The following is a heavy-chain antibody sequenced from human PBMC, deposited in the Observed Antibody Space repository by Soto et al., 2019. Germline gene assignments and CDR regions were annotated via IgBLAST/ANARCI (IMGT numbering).Heavy chain of an antibody. CDR2: MNPNSGNT. J-gene: IGHJ4*02. CDR3: AREFYGDNVDY. CDR1: GYTFNSYD. Sequence: QVQLVQSGAEVKKPGASVKVSCKDSGYTFNSYDINWVRQATGQGREWLGWMNPNSGNTGYAQQFQGRGTMTKNTYISRAYMELRRLGSEDTDVYYCAREFYGDNVDYWGQGTLVTVSS. V-gene: IGHV1-8*01. D-gene: IGHD4-17*01.